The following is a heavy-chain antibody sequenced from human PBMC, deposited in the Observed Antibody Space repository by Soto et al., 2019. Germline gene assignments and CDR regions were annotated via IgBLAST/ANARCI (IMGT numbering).Heavy chain of an antibody. J-gene: IGHJ4*02. V-gene: IGHV1-24*01. Sequence: ASVKVSCKVSGYTLTELSMHWVRQAPGKGLEWMGGFDPEDGETIYAQKFQGRVTMTEDTSTDTAYMELSSLRSEDTAVYYCATVCSTSCYYGPEYWGQGTLVTVSS. CDR2: FDPEDGET. D-gene: IGHD2-2*01. CDR1: GYTLTELS. CDR3: ATVCSTSCYYGPEY.